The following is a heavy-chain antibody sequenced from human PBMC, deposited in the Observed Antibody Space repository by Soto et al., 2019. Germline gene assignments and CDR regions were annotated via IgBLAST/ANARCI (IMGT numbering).Heavy chain of an antibody. CDR2: INPSDAYT. D-gene: IGHD2-21*02. J-gene: IGHJ4*02. V-gene: IGHV1-46*01. CDR3: ARDEVTTIVRNFDF. Sequence: QVRLVQSAVEVKNPGASLKLSCQASGYTFINYYIHWVRQAPGQGLEWMGLINPSDAYTEYAQRFQGRVAITRDTSTNTVYMDLYSLTSDDTAMYYCARDEVTTIVRNFDFLGQGTLVTVSS. CDR1: GYTFINYY.